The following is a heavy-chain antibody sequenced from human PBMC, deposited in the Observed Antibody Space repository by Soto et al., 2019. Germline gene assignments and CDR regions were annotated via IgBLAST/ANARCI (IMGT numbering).Heavy chain of an antibody. CDR1: GVSISRSNW. V-gene: IGHV4-4*02. J-gene: IGHJ4*02. Sequence: SETLSLTCSVSGVSISRSNWWTWVRQAPGKGLEWIGELYPSGGTTYNPSLQNRVTISVDYSKNHLSLKLTSVTAADTAVYYCARHVSLRSTHFDYWGQGTLVTVSS. CDR3: ARHVSLRSTHFDY. CDR2: LYPSGGT. D-gene: IGHD4-17*01.